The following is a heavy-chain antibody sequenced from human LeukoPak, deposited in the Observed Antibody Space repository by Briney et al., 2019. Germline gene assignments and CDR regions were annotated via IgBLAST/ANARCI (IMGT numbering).Heavy chain of an antibody. CDR1: GGTFNYA. J-gene: IGHJ4*02. CDR3: ARGYSGNFFGFDL. Sequence: ASVKVSCKPSGGTFNYAISWVRQAPGQGPEWMGGILPVLGTPHYAQKFQGGLTVTTDEVAATAYMELSSLRSEDTAVYYCARGYSGNFFGFDLWGQGTLVTVSS. V-gene: IGHV1-69*05. CDR2: ILPVLGTP. D-gene: IGHD1-26*01.